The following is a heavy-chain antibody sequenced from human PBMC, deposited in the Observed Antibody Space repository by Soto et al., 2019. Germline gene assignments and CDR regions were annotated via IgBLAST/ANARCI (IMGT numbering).Heavy chain of an antibody. CDR3: ERYMYYDILTGHMA. CDR2: IYPGDSKT. D-gene: IGHD3-9*01. V-gene: IGHV5-51*01. CDR1: GYNFSNYW. Sequence: GESLKISCKGSGYNFSNYWIGWVRQMPGKGLEWMGIIYPGDSKTKYRPSFQGQVTISADKSISTAYLQWSSLKASDTAIYYCERYMYYDILTGHMAWGQGTLVTVSS. J-gene: IGHJ5*02.